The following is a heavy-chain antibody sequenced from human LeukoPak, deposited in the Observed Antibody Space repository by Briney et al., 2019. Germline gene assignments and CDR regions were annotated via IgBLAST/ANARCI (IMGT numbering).Heavy chain of an antibody. J-gene: IGHJ5*02. CDR2: ISSAGSTK. CDR3: ARDCWFDP. CDR1: GFTFSSYE. V-gene: IGHV3-48*03. Sequence: PGGSLRLSCAASGFTFSSYEMNWVRQAPGKGLEWISYISSAGSTKIYADSVKGRFTISRDNAKNSLYLQMNSLRAEDTAVYYCARDCWFDPWGHGTLVTASS.